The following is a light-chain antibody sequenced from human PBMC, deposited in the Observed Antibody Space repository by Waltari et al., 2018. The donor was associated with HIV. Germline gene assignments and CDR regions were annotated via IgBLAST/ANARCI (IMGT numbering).Light chain of an antibody. CDR2: EVN. Sequence: QSALTQPASVSGSPGPSLTIPCTGTSSDVGSFNLVSWSQQHPGKAPKLIIYEVNKWPTGVSDRFSGSKSGNTASLTISGLQAEDEADYYCCSYAGVATRGYVFGTGTKVTVL. V-gene: IGLV2-23*02. J-gene: IGLJ1*01. CDR1: SSDVGSFNL. CDR3: CSYAGVATRGYV.